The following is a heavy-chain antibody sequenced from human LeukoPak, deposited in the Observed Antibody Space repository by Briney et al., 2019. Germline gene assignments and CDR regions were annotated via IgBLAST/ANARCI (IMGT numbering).Heavy chain of an antibody. CDR2: IYYSGST. CDR1: GGSISSYY. Sequence: PSETLSLTCIVSGGSISSYYWGWIRQPPGKGLEWIGSIYYSGSTYYNPSLKSRVTISVDTSKNQFSLKLSSVTAADTAVYYCARRDGPYYFDYWGQGILVTVSS. V-gene: IGHV4-39*01. CDR3: ARRDGPYYFDY. J-gene: IGHJ4*02.